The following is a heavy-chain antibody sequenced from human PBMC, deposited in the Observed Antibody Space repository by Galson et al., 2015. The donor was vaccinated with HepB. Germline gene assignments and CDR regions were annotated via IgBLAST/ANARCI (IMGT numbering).Heavy chain of an antibody. J-gene: IGHJ1*01. CDR1: GFTFSNYW. Sequence: SLRLSCAASGFTFSNYWMVWVRQAPGQGLTLVSRISGGGSHTDYADSVKGRFTISRDDAKSTLYLQMNSLRVEDTAVYYCVRMGDSDSSGYYGYFQNWGRGTLITVSS. D-gene: IGHD3-22*01. V-gene: IGHV3-74*01. CDR3: VRMGDSDSSGYYGYFQN. CDR2: ISGGGSHT.